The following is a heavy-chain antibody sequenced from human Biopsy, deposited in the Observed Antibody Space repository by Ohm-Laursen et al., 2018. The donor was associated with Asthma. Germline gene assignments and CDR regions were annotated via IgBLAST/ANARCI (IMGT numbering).Heavy chain of an antibody. CDR3: ASDFPKDYVRYNFQF. CDR1: GYSLTDLS. V-gene: IGHV1-24*01. D-gene: IGHD4-17*01. J-gene: IGHJ4*02. Sequence: ASVKVSCKISGYSLTDLSMHWVRQAPGQGLEWMGGHDHEEGGTVNARRFQGRVTMTEDTSTDTAYMELSSLNSDDTAVYYCASDFPKDYVRYNFQFWGQGTLVTVSS. CDR2: HDHEEGGT.